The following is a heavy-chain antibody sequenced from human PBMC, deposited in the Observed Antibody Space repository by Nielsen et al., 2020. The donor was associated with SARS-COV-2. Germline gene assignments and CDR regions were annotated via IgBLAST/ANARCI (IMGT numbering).Heavy chain of an antibody. J-gene: IGHJ6*02. D-gene: IGHD5-12*01. CDR3: ARDRRFSGYDWGRGPYYIYGLDV. CDR2: VSHSGSI. Sequence: SETLSLTCAVSGGSVSSNDWWTWVRQSPGQGLEWIGEVSHSGSINYNPSLKSRVTLSMDKSKRQFSLRLTSVSAADTAVYYCARDRRFSGYDWGRGPYYIYGLDVWGQGTTVTVSS. CDR1: GGSVSSNDW. V-gene: IGHV4-4*02.